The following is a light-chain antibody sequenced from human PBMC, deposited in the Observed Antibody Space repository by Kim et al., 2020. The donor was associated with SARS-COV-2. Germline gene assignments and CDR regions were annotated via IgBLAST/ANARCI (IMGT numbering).Light chain of an antibody. CDR1: SSDVGNYDL. Sequence: QSALTQPASVSGSPGQSITISCTGTSSDVGNYDLVSWFQQHPGKAPKLIIYDVTKRPSGVSYRFSGSKSGNTASLTISGLQAEDEADYHYCSFSSSGPYVFGTGTKVTVL. J-gene: IGLJ1*01. CDR3: CSFSSSGPYV. CDR2: DVT. V-gene: IGLV2-23*02.